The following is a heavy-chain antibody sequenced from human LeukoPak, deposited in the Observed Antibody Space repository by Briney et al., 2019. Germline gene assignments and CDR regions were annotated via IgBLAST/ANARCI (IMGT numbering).Heavy chain of an antibody. Sequence: GGSLRLSCAASGFTFSSYAMTWVRQAPGKGLEWVSTVSTSGGGTYYADSVKGPFTISRDNSKNTLYLQMNSLRAADMAVYYCAKRYNSEYLAPVQNWGQGTLVTVSS. D-gene: IGHD1-1*01. CDR1: GFTFSSYA. CDR2: VSTSGGGT. CDR3: AKRYNSEYLAPVQN. V-gene: IGHV3-23*01. J-gene: IGHJ4*02.